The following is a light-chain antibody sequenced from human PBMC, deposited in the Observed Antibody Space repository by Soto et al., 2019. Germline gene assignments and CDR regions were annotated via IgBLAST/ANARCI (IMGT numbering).Light chain of an antibody. J-gene: IGKJ1*01. CDR3: QQTYDTPPWT. CDR2: GAS. Sequence: EIVLTQSPGTLSLSPGERATLSCRASQSVSSSYLAWYQQKPGQAPRLLIYGASSRATGIPDRFSGSGSGTDFALTISGLQPEDFATYYCQQTYDTPPWTFGQGTKV. CDR1: QSVSSSY. V-gene: IGKV3-20*01.